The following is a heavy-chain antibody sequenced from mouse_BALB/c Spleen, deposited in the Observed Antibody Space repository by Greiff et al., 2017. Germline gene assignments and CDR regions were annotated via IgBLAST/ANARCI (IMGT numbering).Heavy chain of an antibody. V-gene: IGHV1-69*02. CDR1: GYTFTSYW. Sequence: QVQLQQPGAELVKPGASVKLSCKASGYTFTSYWMHWVKQRPGQGLEWIGEIDPSDSYTNYNQKFKGKATLTVDKSSSTAYMQLSSLTSEDSAVYYCARIDYWGQGTTLTVSS. CDR2: IDPSDSYT. J-gene: IGHJ2*01. CDR3: ARIDY.